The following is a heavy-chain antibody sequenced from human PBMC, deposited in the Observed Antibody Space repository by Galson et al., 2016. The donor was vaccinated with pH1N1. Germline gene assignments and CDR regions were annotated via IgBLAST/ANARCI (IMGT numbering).Heavy chain of an antibody. Sequence: SLRLSCAASGFTVSTNYMSWVRQAPGKGLEWVSSISRADDTYYADSVKGRFTISRDNSKNSLFLQMSSLRADDTALYYCAKDLCSGASCYTVWEVRDFDYWGPGTLVTVSS. D-gene: IGHD2-2*02. CDR2: ISRADDT. CDR1: GFTVSTNY. J-gene: IGHJ4*02. V-gene: IGHV3-53*01. CDR3: AKDLCSGASCYTVWEVRDFDY.